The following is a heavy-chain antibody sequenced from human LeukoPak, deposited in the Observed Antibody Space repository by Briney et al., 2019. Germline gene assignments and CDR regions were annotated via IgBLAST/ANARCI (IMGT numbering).Heavy chain of an antibody. CDR1: GFSFSGYW. CDR2: INHDGSEK. CDR3: ARESFAARWD. Sequence: GGSLRLSCVASGFSFSGYWMTWVRQAPGKGLEWVANINHDGSEKYYLDSVKGRFTISRDNAKNSLYLQMNSLRAEDTAVYYCARESFAARWDWGQGTLVTVSS. D-gene: IGHD6-6*01. V-gene: IGHV3-7*01. J-gene: IGHJ4*02.